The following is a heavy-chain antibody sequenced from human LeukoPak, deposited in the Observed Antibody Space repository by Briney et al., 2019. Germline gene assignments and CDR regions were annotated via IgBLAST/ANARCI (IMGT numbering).Heavy chain of an antibody. CDR1: GGSLSSGGYY. J-gene: IGHJ4*02. CDR3: ARDDYYDSSGYYL. Sequence: SETLSLTCTVSGGSLSSGGYYWSWIRQHPGKGLEWIGYIYYSGSTYHTPSLKSRVTISVDTSKNQFSLKLSSVTAADTAVYYCARDDYYDSSGYYLWGQGTLVTVSS. D-gene: IGHD3-22*01. V-gene: IGHV4-31*03. CDR2: IYYSGST.